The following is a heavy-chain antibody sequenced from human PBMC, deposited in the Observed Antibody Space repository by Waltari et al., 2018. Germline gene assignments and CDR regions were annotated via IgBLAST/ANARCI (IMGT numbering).Heavy chain of an antibody. CDR3: ASGVATIR. CDR1: GLTFSSYS. J-gene: IGHJ4*02. D-gene: IGHD5-12*01. CDR2: ISNSSSTI. V-gene: IGHV3-48*01. Sequence: EVQLVESGVGLVQPGGYMRLSCAASGLTFSSYSMNWVGQGAGEGLGWVLYISNSSSTIYYAAAVKSGFTITRENTKNSLFLLINSRRADDTAVYYCASGVATIRWGQGTLGTVSS.